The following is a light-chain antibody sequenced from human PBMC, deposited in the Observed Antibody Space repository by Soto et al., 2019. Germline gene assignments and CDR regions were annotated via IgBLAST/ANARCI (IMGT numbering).Light chain of an antibody. CDR3: QQYNKWPPIT. CDR1: QSISSD. CDR2: GAS. V-gene: IGKV3-15*01. Sequence: EIMITQSPATLSVSPGETVTLSCSPSQSISSDLAWYQQKPGQAPRLLISGASTRATGFPARFRGSGSGTEFTLTISYLQPEDFAVYYCQQYNKWPPITFGQGTRLEIK. J-gene: IGKJ5*01.